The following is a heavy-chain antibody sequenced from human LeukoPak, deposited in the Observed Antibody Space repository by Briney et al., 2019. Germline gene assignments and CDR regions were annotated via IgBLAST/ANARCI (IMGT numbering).Heavy chain of an antibody. D-gene: IGHD5-18*01. CDR1: GGSISSYY. Sequence: SETLSLTCTVSGGSISSYYWSWIRQPPGKGLEWIGYIYYSGSTSYNPSLKSRVTISVDTSKNQFSLKLSSVTAADTAVYYCARAPYGYFGWDYYYGMDVWGQGTTVTVSS. J-gene: IGHJ6*02. CDR3: ARAPYGYFGWDYYYGMDV. V-gene: IGHV4-59*01. CDR2: IYYSGST.